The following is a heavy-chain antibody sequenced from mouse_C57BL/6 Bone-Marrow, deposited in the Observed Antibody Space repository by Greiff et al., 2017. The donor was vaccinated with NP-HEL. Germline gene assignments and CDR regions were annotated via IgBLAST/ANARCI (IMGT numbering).Heavy chain of an antibody. CDR3: ARGGLGRGAY. CDR1: GYTFTSYW. V-gene: IGHV1-69*01. J-gene: IGHJ3*01. CDR2: IDPSDSYT. Sequence: VQLVESGAELVMPGASVKLSCKASGYTFTSYWMHWVKQRPGQGLEWIGEIDPSDSYTNYNQKFKGKSTLTVDKSSSTAYMQLSSLTSEDSAVYYCARGGLGRGAYWGQGTLVTVSA. D-gene: IGHD4-1*01.